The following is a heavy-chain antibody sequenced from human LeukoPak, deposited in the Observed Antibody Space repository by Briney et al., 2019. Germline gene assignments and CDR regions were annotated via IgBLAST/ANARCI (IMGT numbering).Heavy chain of an antibody. D-gene: IGHD3-9*01. Sequence: GGSLRLSCAASGFTFSSYSLNCVRQAPGKGLEWVSSISSSSSYIYYAYSVKGRFTISRDNDKNSLFLKMNSLRVEDTAVYYCARIYDGRYYDILTGYLETDYWGQGTLVTVSS. J-gene: IGHJ4*02. V-gene: IGHV3-21*01. CDR3: ARIYDGRYYDILTGYLETDY. CDR2: ISSSSSYI. CDR1: GFTFSSYS.